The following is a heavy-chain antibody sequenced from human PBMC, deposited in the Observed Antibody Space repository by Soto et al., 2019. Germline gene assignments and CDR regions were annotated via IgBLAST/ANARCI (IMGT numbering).Heavy chain of an antibody. Sequence: QITLKESGPTLVKPTQTLTLTCTFSGFSFSTSGAGVGWIRQPPGKAPEWLALIHWDDDKRYSPSLKNRLAITKDTSKNQVVLTMTNMDPVDTATYYCANKKNGVFHYWGQGTLVTVSS. J-gene: IGHJ4*02. V-gene: IGHV2-5*02. D-gene: IGHD2-8*01. CDR2: IHWDDDK. CDR3: ANKKNGVFHY. CDR1: GFSFSTSGAG.